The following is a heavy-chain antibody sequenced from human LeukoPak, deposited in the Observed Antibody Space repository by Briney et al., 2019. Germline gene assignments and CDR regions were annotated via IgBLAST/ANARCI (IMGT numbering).Heavy chain of an antibody. D-gene: IGHD3-10*01. CDR1: GYTFTSYG. CDR3: ASTYFYGSGSYRDAFDI. Sequence: GASVKVSCKASGYTFTSYGISWVRQAPGQGLEWMGWISAYNGNTNYAQKLQGRVTMTTDTSTSTAYMELRSLRSDDTAVYYCASTYFYGSGSYRDAFDIWGQGTMVTVSS. CDR2: ISAYNGNT. V-gene: IGHV1-18*01. J-gene: IGHJ3*02.